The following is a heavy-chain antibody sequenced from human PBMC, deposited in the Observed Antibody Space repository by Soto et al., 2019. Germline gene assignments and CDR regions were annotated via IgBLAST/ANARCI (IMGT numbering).Heavy chain of an antibody. J-gene: IGHJ3*02. CDR3: AREALVDTAMDTTGVDAFDI. CDR2: RWYDGSNK. CDR1: EFTFSSYG. V-gene: IGHV3-33*01. Sequence: QVQLVESGGGVVQPGRSLRLSCAASEFTFSSYGKHWVRQAPGKGLEWVAVRWYDGSNKYYADSVKGRFTISRDNSKNTLYLQMNSLRAEDTAVYYCAREALVDTAMDTTGVDAFDIWGQGTMVTVSS. D-gene: IGHD5-18*01.